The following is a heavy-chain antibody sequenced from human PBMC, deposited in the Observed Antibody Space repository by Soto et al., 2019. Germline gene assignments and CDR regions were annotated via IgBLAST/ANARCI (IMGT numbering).Heavy chain of an antibody. Sequence: GGSLRLSCAASGFTFSSFVMNWVRQAPGKGLEWVSAISGSGGSTYYADSVKGRFTISRDNSKNTLYLQMSSLRAEDTAVYYCVKDQDILAAGYHFDYRGQGSLVTVSS. D-gene: IGHD5-18*01. J-gene: IGHJ4*02. CDR1: GFTFSSFV. CDR3: VKDQDILAAGYHFDY. V-gene: IGHV3-23*01. CDR2: ISGSGGST.